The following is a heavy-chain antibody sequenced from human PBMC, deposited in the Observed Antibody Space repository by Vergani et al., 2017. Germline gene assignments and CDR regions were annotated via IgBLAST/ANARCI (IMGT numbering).Heavy chain of an antibody. J-gene: IGHJ5*02. D-gene: IGHD2-2*01. Sequence: QLQLQESGSGLVKPSQTLSLTCAVSGGSISSGGYSWSWIRQPPEKGLEWIGYIYHSGSTYYNPSLKSRVTISVDRSKNQFSLKLSSVTAADTAVYYCARGYCSSTSCFNWFDPWGQGTLVTVSS. CDR1: GGSISSGGYS. CDR3: ARGYCSSTSCFNWFDP. CDR2: IYHSGST. V-gene: IGHV4-30-2*01.